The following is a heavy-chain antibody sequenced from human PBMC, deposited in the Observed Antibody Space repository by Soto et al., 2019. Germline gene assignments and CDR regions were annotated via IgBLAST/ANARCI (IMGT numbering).Heavy chain of an antibody. Sequence: ASVKVSCKVSGYTFTGYYLHWARQAPGQGLEWMGWISAYNGNTNYAQKLQGRVTMTTDTSTSTAYMELRSLRSDDTAVYYCARNILYYDSSGYNWFDPWGQGTLVTVSS. V-gene: IGHV1-18*04. J-gene: IGHJ5*02. D-gene: IGHD3-22*01. CDR3: ARNILYYDSSGYNWFDP. CDR2: ISAYNGNT. CDR1: GYTFTGYY.